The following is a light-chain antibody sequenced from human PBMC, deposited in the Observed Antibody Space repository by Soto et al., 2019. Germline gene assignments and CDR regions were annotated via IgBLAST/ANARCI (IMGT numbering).Light chain of an antibody. V-gene: IGLV1-47*01. J-gene: IGLJ1*01. Sequence: QSVLTQPPSASGTPGQRVTISCSGSSSNIGSNYVHWYQHLPGTAPKLLIYRNNQRPSGVPDRFFGSKSGTSASLAISGLRSEDEADYYCAAWDDSLSGFYVFGTGTKATVL. CDR1: SSNIGSNY. CDR2: RNN. CDR3: AAWDDSLSGFYV.